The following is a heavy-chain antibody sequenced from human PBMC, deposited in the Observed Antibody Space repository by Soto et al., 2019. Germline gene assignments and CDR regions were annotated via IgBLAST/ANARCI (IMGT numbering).Heavy chain of an antibody. V-gene: IGHV4-59*08. CDR2: IYYSGST. J-gene: IGHJ5*02. Sequence: SETLSLTCTVSGCSISSYDWSWIRQPPGKGLEWIGYIYYSGSTNYNPSLKSRVTISVDTSKNQFSLKLSSVTAADTAVYYCARGSSGWYNWFDPWGRGTLVTVSS. D-gene: IGHD6-19*01. CDR3: ARGSSGWYNWFDP. CDR1: GCSISSYD.